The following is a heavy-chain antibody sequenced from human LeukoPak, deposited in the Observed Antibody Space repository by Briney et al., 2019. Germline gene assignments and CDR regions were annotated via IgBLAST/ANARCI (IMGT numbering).Heavy chain of an antibody. Sequence: GGSLRLSCAASGFTFSSYAMSWVRQAPGRGLEWVSAISGSGGSTYYADSVKGRFTISRDNSKNTLYLQMNSLRAEDTAVYYCAMERIAAAGTWLDPWGQGTLVTVSS. J-gene: IGHJ5*02. CDR3: AMERIAAAGTWLDP. D-gene: IGHD6-13*01. CDR2: ISGSGGST. V-gene: IGHV3-23*01. CDR1: GFTFSSYA.